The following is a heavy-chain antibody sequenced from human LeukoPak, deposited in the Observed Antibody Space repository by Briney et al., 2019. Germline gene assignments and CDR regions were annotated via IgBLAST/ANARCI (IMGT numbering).Heavy chain of an antibody. Sequence: ASVKVSCKASGGTFSSYAISWVRQAPGQGPEWMGRIIPIFGTANYAQKFQGRVTITTDESTSTAYMELSSLRSEDTAVYYCAREAEMNWFDPWGQGTLVTVSS. V-gene: IGHV1-69*05. CDR3: AREAEMNWFDP. CDR2: IIPIFGTA. CDR1: GGTFSSYA. J-gene: IGHJ5*02.